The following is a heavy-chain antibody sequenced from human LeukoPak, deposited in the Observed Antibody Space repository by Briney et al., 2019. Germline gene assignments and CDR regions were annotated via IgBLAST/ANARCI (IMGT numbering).Heavy chain of an antibody. J-gene: IGHJ4*02. CDR1: GFTFSSYW. D-gene: IGHD3-22*01. CDR3: AKAGSPAHYYDSSGLYY. Sequence: PGGSLRLSCAASGFTFSSYWMSWVRQAPGKGLEWVANIKQDGSEKYYVDSVKGRFTISRDNAKNSLYLQMNSLRAEDTAVYYCAKAGSPAHYYDSSGLYYWGQGTLVTVSS. CDR2: IKQDGSEK. V-gene: IGHV3-7*01.